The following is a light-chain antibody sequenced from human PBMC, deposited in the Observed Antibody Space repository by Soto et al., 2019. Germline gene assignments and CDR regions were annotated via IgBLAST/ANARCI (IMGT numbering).Light chain of an antibody. CDR1: QSLLHTNGYTY. V-gene: IGKV2-28*01. J-gene: IGKJ1*01. CDR3: MEALQTPGT. Sequence: IVMIQSPLSLSVTPGEPASISCRSSQSLLHTNGYTYLNWYLQKPGQSPHLLIYLGSRRPPGVPERFSGSGAGTDFTLTISRVEAEDVGIYYCMEALQTPGTFGQGTKL. CDR2: LGS.